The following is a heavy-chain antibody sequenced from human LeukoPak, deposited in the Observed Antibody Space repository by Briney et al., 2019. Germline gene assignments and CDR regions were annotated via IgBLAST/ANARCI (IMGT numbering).Heavy chain of an antibody. CDR2: TIPIFGTA. CDR3: ARGPTRITMVRGAPDYYFDY. CDR1: GGTFSSYA. Sequence: SVKVSCKASGGTFSSYAISWVRQAPGQGLEWMGGTIPIFGTANYAQKFQGRVTITADESTSTAYMELSSLRSEDTAVYYCARGPTRITMVRGAPDYYFDYWGQGTLVTVSS. D-gene: IGHD3-10*01. V-gene: IGHV1-69*01. J-gene: IGHJ4*02.